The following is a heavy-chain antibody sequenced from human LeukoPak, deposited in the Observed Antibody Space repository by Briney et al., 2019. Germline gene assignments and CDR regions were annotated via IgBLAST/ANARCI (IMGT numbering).Heavy chain of an antibody. CDR2: ISSSGSTI. CDR3: AKDFVVVPGNVNYFDY. CDR1: GFTFSSYE. D-gene: IGHD2-21*02. V-gene: IGHV3-48*03. Sequence: GGSLRLSCAASGFTFSSYEMNWVRQAPGKGLEWVSYISSSGSTIYYADSVKGRFTVSRDNSKNTLYVQMKSLRAEDTAVYYCAKDFVVVPGNVNYFDYWGQGTLVTVSS. J-gene: IGHJ4*02.